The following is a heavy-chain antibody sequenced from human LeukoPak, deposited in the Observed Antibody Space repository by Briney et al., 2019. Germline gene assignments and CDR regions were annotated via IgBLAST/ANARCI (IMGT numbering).Heavy chain of an antibody. J-gene: IGHJ6*02. CDR3: ARTAYYDFWSGRNLHYYYYGMDV. CDR1: GGSFSGYY. D-gene: IGHD3-3*01. V-gene: IGHV4-34*01. CDR2: INHSGST. Sequence: SETLSLTCAVYGGSFSGYYWSWIRQPPGKGLEWIGEINHSGSTNYNPSLKSRVTISVDTSKNQFSLKLSSVTAADMAVYYCARTAYYDFWSGRNLHYYYYGMDVWGQGTTVTVSS.